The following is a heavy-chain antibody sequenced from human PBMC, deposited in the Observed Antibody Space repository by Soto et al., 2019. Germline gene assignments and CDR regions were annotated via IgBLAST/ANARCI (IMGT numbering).Heavy chain of an antibody. V-gene: IGHV1-69*08. CDR1: GGTFSNDI. Sequence: QVQLVQSGAEVKKPGSSVKVSCKTSGGTFSNDIITWVRQAPGQGLEGMGGIIPLLDIANYAQKFQGRVTITADKSTSTAYMELNSLRSEDTAVYYCARDSPIGSTFSGYDAIDYWGQGTLVTVSS. J-gene: IGHJ4*02. CDR2: IIPLLDIA. CDR3: ARDSPIGSTFSGYDAIDY. D-gene: IGHD5-12*01.